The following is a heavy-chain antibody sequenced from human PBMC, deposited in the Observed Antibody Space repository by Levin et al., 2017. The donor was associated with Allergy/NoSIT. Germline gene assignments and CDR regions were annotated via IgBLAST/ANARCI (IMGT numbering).Heavy chain of an antibody. CDR1: GFTFGTYW. V-gene: IGHV3-7*01. Sequence: GESLKISCEVSGFTFGTYWMTWVRQAPGKGLEWLANIKQDGGEKYYVDSVKGRFTISRDNAKNSLYLQMSSLRAEDTAVYYCARVPYFYGMDVWGQGTTVTVSS. CDR3: ARVPYFYGMDV. J-gene: IGHJ6*02. CDR2: IKQDGGEK.